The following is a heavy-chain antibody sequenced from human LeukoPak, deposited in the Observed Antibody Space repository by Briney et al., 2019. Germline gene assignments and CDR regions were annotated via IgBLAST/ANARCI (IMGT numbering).Heavy chain of an antibody. CDR1: GGSISISSYY. CDR3: VVVPAAMAYYYYYMDV. CDR2: IYYSGST. D-gene: IGHD2-2*01. Sequence: SETLSLTCTVSGGSISISSYYWGWIRQPPGKGLEWIGSIYYSGSTYYNPSLKSRVTISVDTSKNQFSLKLSSVTAADTAVYYCVVVPAAMAYYYYYMDVWGKGTTVTISS. J-gene: IGHJ6*03. V-gene: IGHV4-39*01.